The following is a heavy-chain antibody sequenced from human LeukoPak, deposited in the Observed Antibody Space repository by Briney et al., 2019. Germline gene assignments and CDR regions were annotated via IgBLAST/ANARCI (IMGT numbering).Heavy chain of an antibody. Sequence: ASVKVSCKASGYTFTSYYMHWVRQAPGQGLEWMGIINPSGGSTSYAQKFQGRVTMTRNTSISTAYMELSSLRSEDTAVYYCAALPVDYGDYVFDYWGQGTLVTVSS. V-gene: IGHV1-46*01. CDR2: INPSGGST. J-gene: IGHJ4*02. CDR3: AALPVDYGDYVFDY. CDR1: GYTFTSYY. D-gene: IGHD4-17*01.